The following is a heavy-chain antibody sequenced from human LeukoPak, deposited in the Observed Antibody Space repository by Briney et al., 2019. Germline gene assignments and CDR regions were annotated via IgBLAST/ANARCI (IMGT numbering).Heavy chain of an antibody. CDR3: ARGRDNLEVEYYFDY. CDR1: GYTFTGYY. CDR2: INPNSGGT. D-gene: IGHD2-15*01. V-gene: IGHV1-2*02. Sequence: ASVEVSCKASGYTFTGYYMHWVRQAPGQGLEWMGWINPNSGGTNYAQKFRGRVTMTRDTSISTAYMELSRLRSDDTAVYYCARGRDNLEVEYYFDYWGQGTLVTVSS. J-gene: IGHJ4*02.